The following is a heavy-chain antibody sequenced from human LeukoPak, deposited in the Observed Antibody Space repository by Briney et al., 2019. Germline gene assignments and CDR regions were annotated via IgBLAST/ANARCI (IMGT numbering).Heavy chain of an antibody. J-gene: IGHJ4*02. V-gene: IGHV4-59*08. Sequence: SETLSLTCTVSGGSISNYYWSWIRQTPGKGLEWIGYIFYSGSTDYNPSVKSRVTISVDTSRNQFSLKLRSVTAADTAVYYCARRGDGSPYYFDYWGQGTLVTVSS. CDR3: ARRGDGSPYYFDY. CDR1: GGSISNYY. D-gene: IGHD5-24*01. CDR2: IFYSGST.